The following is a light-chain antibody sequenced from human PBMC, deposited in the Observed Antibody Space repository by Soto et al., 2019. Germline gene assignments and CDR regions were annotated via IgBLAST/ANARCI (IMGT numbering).Light chain of an antibody. CDR1: SSDVGGYNY. J-gene: IGLJ1*01. CDR3: SSYTSSRTYV. Sequence: QSALTQPASVSGSPGQSITISCTGTSSDVGGYNYVSWYQQHPGKAPKLMIYEVSNRPSGVSNRFSGSKSGNTASLTISGLQAEDEADCYCSSYTSSRTYVFGTGTKVTV. V-gene: IGLV2-14*01. CDR2: EVS.